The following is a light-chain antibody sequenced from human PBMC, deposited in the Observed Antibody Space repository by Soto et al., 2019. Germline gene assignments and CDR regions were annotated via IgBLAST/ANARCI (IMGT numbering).Light chain of an antibody. V-gene: IGLV2-18*02. J-gene: IGLJ1*01. Sequence: QSALTQPRSVSGSPGQSVTISCTGISSDVDSYNRVSWYQQPPGTAPKLMIYEVSNRPSGVPDRFSGSKSGNTASLTISGLQSEDEAEYYCCSYAGSHTWVFGTGTKVTVL. CDR2: EVS. CDR3: CSYAGSHTWV. CDR1: SSDVDSYNR.